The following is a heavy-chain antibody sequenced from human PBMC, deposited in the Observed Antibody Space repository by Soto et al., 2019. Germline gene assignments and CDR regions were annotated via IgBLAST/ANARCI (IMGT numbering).Heavy chain of an antibody. V-gene: IGHV1-2*02. D-gene: IGHD3-16*02. CDR2: MNPKSGGT. CDR3: ASGDYVWGSYRPSANYFDY. J-gene: IGHJ4*02. Sequence: ASLKGSCKASGYGFSAYYTDWVRQATGQGLEWMGWMNPKSGGTYFAQKFQGRVTLTRDTSISTAYMEVNRLRSDDTAVYYCASGDYVWGSYRPSANYFDYWGQGTLVTVSS. CDR1: GYGFSAYY.